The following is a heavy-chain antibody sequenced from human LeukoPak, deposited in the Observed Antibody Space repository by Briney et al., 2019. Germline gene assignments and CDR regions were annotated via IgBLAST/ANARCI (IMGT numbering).Heavy chain of an antibody. CDR2: IYYSGST. J-gene: IGHJ5*02. V-gene: IGHV4-39*01. Sequence: SETLSLTCIVSGGSISSSSYYWGWIRQPPGKGLEWIGNIYYSGSTYYNPSLKSRLTISVDTSKNQFSLELTSVTAADTAVYYCARLNKPCCFDPWGQGTLVTVSS. D-gene: IGHD1-14*01. CDR1: GGSISSSSYY. CDR3: ARLNKPCCFDP.